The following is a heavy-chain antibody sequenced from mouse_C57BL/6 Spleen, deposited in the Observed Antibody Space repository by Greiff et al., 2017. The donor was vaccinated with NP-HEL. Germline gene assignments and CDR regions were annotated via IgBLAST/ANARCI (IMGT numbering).Heavy chain of an antibody. V-gene: IGHV1-50*01. CDR3: ARFYDYDGFDY. D-gene: IGHD2-4*01. Sequence: QVQLQQPGAELVKPGASVKLSCKASGYTFTSYWMQWVKQRPGQGLEWIGEIDPSDSYTNYTQKFKGPATLTVDTSSSTAYMQLSSLTSEDSAVYYCARFYDYDGFDYWGQGTTLTVSS. J-gene: IGHJ2*01. CDR2: IDPSDSYT. CDR1: GYTFTSYW.